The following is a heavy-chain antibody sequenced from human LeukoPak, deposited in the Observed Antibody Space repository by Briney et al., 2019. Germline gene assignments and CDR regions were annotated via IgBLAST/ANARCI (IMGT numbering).Heavy chain of an antibody. V-gene: IGHV3-53*01. CDR1: GFTVSSNY. CDR3: ARDMATYYYDSSGFVFDI. CDR2: IYSGGGT. Sequence: GGSLRLSCAASGFTVSSNYMSWVRQAPGKGLEWVSVIYSGGGTYYADSVKGRFTISRDNSKNTLYLQMNSLRAEDTAVYYCARDMATYYYDSSGFVFDIWGQGTMVTVSS. D-gene: IGHD3-22*01. J-gene: IGHJ3*02.